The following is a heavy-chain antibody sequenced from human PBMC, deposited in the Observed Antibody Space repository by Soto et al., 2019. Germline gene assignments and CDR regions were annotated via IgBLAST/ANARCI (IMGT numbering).Heavy chain of an antibody. CDR1: GYTFTSYA. V-gene: IGHV1-3*01. J-gene: IGHJ3*02. CDR3: ARDLYGSNDAFDI. Sequence: QVQLVQSGAEVKKPGASVKVSCKASGYTFTSYAMHWVHQAPGQRLEWMGWINAGNGNTKYSQKFQGRVTITRDTSASTAYMELSSLRSEDTAVYYCARDLYGSNDAFDIWGQGTMVTVSS. CDR2: INAGNGNT. D-gene: IGHD4-17*01.